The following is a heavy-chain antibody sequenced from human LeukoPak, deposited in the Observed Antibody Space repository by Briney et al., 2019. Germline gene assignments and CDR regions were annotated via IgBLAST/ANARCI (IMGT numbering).Heavy chain of an antibody. CDR3: ARDSYDSSGYYSLYYYYYYMDV. D-gene: IGHD3-22*01. CDR2: ISSSGSTI. Sequence: GGSLRLSCAASGFTFSSYEMNWVRQAPGKGLEWVSYISSSGSTIYYADSVKGRFTISRDNAKNSLYLQMNSLRAEDTAVYYCARDSYDSSGYYSLYYYYYYMDVWGKGTTVTISS. V-gene: IGHV3-48*03. J-gene: IGHJ6*03. CDR1: GFTFSSYE.